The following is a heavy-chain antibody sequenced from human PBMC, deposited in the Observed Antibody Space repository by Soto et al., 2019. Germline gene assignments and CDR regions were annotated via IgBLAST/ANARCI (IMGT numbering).Heavy chain of an antibody. D-gene: IGHD2-2*02. J-gene: IGHJ3*01. Sequence: PGESLKISCQATWYNFAIHWIGWVRQLPGKGLEWMGIIFPSDSETRYSPSFRGQVTMSVDKSINTAYLQWRSLKASDTAMYYCARHSLIVSNLYILEVWGHGTTVTVSS. V-gene: IGHV5-51*01. CDR1: WYNFAIHW. CDR3: ARHSLIVSNLYILEV. CDR2: IFPSDSET.